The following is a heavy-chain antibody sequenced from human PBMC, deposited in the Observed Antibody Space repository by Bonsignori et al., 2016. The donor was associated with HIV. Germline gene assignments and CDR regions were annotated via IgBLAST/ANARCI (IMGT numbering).Heavy chain of an antibody. CDR2: IKSRADGETT. CDR1: GFSSSDAW. CDR3: TTFARGLIPDC. J-gene: IGHJ4*02. V-gene: IGHV3-15*01. Sequence: GESLKISCAASGFSSSDAWVSWVRQAPGKGLEWVGHIKSRADGETTDYAAPVRGRFTISRDGSKNMLYLQMNSLKTEDTAIYYCTTFARGLIPDCWGQGTLVTVSS. D-gene: IGHD2-8*01.